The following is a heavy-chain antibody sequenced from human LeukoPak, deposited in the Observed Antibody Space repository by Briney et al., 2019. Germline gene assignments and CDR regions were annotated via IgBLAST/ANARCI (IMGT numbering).Heavy chain of an antibody. Sequence: SVKVSCKASGGTFSSYSISWVRQAPGQGLEWMGRIIPIFGTANYAQKFQGRVTITTDESTSTAYMELSSLRSEDTAVYYCARDSHGDSGSYYYFDYWGQGTLVTVSS. J-gene: IGHJ4*02. CDR2: IIPIFGTA. V-gene: IGHV1-69*05. D-gene: IGHD3-10*01. CDR1: GGTFSSYS. CDR3: ARDSHGDSGSYYYFDY.